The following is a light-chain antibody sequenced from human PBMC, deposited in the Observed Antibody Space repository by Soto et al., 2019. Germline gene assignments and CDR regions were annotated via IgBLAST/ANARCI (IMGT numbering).Light chain of an antibody. J-gene: IGKJ1*01. CDR3: QQYNSYSWT. CDR1: QIISNH. V-gene: IGKV1-16*01. Sequence: DIQMTQAPSSLSASVRDRISITCLASQIISNHLNWYQQKPGKGPNLLIYAASSLQRGVPSRFSGSGSGTEFTLTISSLQPDDFATYYCQQYNSYSWTFGQGTKVDIK. CDR2: AAS.